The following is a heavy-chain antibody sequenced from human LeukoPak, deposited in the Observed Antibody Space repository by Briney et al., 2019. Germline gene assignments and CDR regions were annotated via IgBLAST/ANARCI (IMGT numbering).Heavy chain of an antibody. Sequence: SVKVSCKASGGTFSSYAISWVRQAPGQGLEWLGGIIPIFGTANYAQKFQGRVTITTDESTSTAYMELSSLRSEDTAVYYCAAVGRFLEWLSDDYWGQGTLVTVSS. CDR2: IIPIFGTA. CDR1: GGTFSSYA. D-gene: IGHD3-3*01. CDR3: AAVGRFLEWLSDDY. J-gene: IGHJ4*02. V-gene: IGHV1-69*05.